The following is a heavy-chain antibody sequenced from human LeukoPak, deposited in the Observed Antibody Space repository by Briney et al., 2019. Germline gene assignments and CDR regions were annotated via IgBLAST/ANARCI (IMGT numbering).Heavy chain of an antibody. Sequence: SETLSLTCTVSGGSISSSSYYWGWIRQPPGKGLEWIGEINHSGSTNYNPSLKSRVTISVDTSKNQFSLKLSSVTAADTAVYYCARGPVTSFDYWGQGTLVTVSS. CDR3: ARGPVTSFDY. CDR1: GGSISSSSYY. V-gene: IGHV4-39*07. D-gene: IGHD4-17*01. CDR2: INHSGST. J-gene: IGHJ4*02.